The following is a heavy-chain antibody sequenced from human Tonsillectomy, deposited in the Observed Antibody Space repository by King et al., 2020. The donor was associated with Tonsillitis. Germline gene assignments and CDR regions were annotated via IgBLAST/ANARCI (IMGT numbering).Heavy chain of an antibody. CDR2: IKQDGSEK. D-gene: IGHD2-21*02. CDR1: GFTFSSYW. J-gene: IGHJ4*02. Sequence: VQLVESGGGLVQPGGSLRLSCAASGFTFSSYWMNWVRQAPGKGLEWVANIKQDGSEKYYVDSVKGRFTISRDNAKNSLYLQMNSLRAEDTAVYYCARGGYCGGDCGYYFDYWGQGTLVTVSS. V-gene: IGHV3-7*04. CDR3: ARGGYCGGDCGYYFDY.